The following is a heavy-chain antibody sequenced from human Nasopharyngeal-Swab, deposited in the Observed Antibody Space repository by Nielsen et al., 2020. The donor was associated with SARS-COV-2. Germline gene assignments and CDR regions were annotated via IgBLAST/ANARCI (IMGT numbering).Heavy chain of an antibody. CDR1: GYTLTELS. V-gene: IGHV1-24*01. Sequence: ASVKVSCKVSGYTLTELSMHWVRQAPGKGLEWMGGFDPEDGETIYAQKFQGRVTMTEDTSTDTAYMELSSLRSEDTAVYYCARGMGGVVVVAAMELDYWGQGTLVTVSS. D-gene: IGHD2-15*01. J-gene: IGHJ4*02. CDR2: FDPEDGET. CDR3: ARGMGGVVVVAAMELDY.